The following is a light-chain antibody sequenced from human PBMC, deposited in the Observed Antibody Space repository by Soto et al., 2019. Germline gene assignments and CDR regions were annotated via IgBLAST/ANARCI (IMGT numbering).Light chain of an antibody. CDR3: HQSDNYCLT. Sequence: EIVLTQSPGTLSLSPGERATLSCRASQSVSSSYLAWYQQKPGQAPRLLIYGASSRATGIPDRFSGSGSGTDFSLTSSRLEPADFAVYYCHQSDNYCLTFGRGTKVEIK. V-gene: IGKV3-20*01. CDR1: QSVSSSY. CDR2: GAS. J-gene: IGKJ4*01.